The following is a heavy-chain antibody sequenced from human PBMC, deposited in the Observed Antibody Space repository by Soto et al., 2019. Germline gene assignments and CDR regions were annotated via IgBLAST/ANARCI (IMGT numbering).Heavy chain of an antibody. V-gene: IGHV3-30*13. J-gene: IGHJ4*02. D-gene: IGHD1-26*01. CDR1: GFNFNTYF. CDR2: IFPNGRDK. CDR3: ARDDEHGRNCDLAY. Sequence: QVQLVQSGGGVVQPGRSLRLSCAASGFNFNTYFMHWVRQAPGKGLEWVAMIFPNGRDKEYADSVKGRFTISRDDYNNRMYLQMDSLRPEDTAVYYCARDDEHGRNCDLAYWGQGALVTVSS.